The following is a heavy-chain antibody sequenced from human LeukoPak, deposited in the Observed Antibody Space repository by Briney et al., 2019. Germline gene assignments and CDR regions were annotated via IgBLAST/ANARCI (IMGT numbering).Heavy chain of an antibody. CDR2: IIPIFGTA. V-gene: IGHV1-69*13. CDR1: GGTFSSYA. D-gene: IGHD2-2*02. Sequence: ASVKVSCKASGGTFSSYAISWVRQAPGQGLEWMGGIIPIFGTANYAQKFRGRVTITADESTSTAYMELSSLRSEDTAVYYCARVGYCSSTSCYTGYFQHWGQGTLVTVSS. CDR3: ARVGYCSSTSCYTGYFQH. J-gene: IGHJ1*01.